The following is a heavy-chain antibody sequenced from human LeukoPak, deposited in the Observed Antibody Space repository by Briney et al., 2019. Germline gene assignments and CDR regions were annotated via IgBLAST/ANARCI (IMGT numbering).Heavy chain of an antibody. J-gene: IGHJ6*03. Sequence: EASVKVSCKASGGTFSSYAISWVRQAPGQGLEWMGGIIPIFGTANYAQKFQGRVTITTDESTSTAYMEPSSLRSEDTAVYYCARVPDPDAGYSSSSHYYYYMDVWGKGTTVTVSS. CDR2: IIPIFGTA. CDR1: GGTFSSYA. CDR3: ARVPDPDAGYSSSSHYYYYMDV. V-gene: IGHV1-69*05. D-gene: IGHD6-6*01.